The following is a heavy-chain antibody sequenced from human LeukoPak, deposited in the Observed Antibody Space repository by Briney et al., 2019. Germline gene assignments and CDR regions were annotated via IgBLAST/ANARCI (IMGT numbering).Heavy chain of an antibody. V-gene: IGHV3-30*01. CDR1: GFTFSSYA. J-gene: IGHJ4*02. CDR3: ARLVAAGNFDY. Sequence: GRSLRLSCVASGFTFSSYAMHWVRQAPGKGLEWVAVISYDGSNKYYADSVKGRFTISRDNSKNTLYLQMNSLRAEDTAVYYCARLVAAGNFDYWGQGTLVTVSS. D-gene: IGHD6-13*01. CDR2: ISYDGSNK.